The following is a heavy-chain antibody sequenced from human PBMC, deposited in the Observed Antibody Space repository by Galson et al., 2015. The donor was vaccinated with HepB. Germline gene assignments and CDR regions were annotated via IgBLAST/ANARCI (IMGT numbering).Heavy chain of an antibody. V-gene: IGHV3-74*01. J-gene: IGHJ4*02. CDR1: GFSFSNDW. CDR3: ARDEVAGSGSLSN. Sequence: SLRLSCAVSGFSFSNDWMHWVRQTPGEGLVWVSRIRGDAGDTYYADSVRGRFTISRDNAKNTLYLQMNGLRADDTAVYYCARDEVAGSGSLSNWGQGTLVTVSS. D-gene: IGHD3-10*01. CDR2: IRGDAGDT.